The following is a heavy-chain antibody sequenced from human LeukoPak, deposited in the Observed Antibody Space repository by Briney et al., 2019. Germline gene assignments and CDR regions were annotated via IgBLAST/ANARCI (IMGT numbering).Heavy chain of an antibody. CDR3: ARARIAAAPLDY. CDR1: GGSFSGYY. J-gene: IGHJ4*02. CDR2: INHSGST. Sequence: SETLSLTCAVYGGSFSGYYWSWICQPPGKGLEWIGEINHSGSTNYNPSLKSRVTISVDTSKNQFSLKLSSVTAADTAVYYCARARIAAAPLDYWGQGTLVTVSS. D-gene: IGHD6-13*01. V-gene: IGHV4-34*01.